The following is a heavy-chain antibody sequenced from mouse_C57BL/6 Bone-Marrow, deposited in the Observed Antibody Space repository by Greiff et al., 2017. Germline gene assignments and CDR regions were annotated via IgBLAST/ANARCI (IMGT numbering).Heavy chain of an antibody. D-gene: IGHD2-4*01. V-gene: IGHV1-81*01. CDR3: EVYYYYENYAMDY. J-gene: IGHJ4*01. CDR1: GYTFTSYG. Sequence: QVQLQQSGAELARPGASVKLSCKASGYTFTSYGISWVKQRTGQGLEWIGEIYPRSGSTYYNEKFKGKATLTADKSSSTAYMELRSLTSEDSAVXFCEVYYYYENYAMDYWGQGTSVTVAS. CDR2: IYPRSGST.